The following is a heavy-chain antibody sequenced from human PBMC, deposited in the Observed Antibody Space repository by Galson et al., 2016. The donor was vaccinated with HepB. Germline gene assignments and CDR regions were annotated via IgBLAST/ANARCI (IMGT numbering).Heavy chain of an antibody. J-gene: IGHJ1*01. CDR1: GFTFDDYT. CDR3: AKGGLWSGSLGAEYFQH. Sequence: SLRLSCAASGFTFDDYTMHWVRQAPGKGLEWVSLISWDGGSTDYADSVKGRFTISRDNSKNYLYLQMNSLRTEDTALYYCAKGGLWSGSLGAEYFQHWGQGTLVTGSS. CDR2: ISWDGGST. V-gene: IGHV3-43*01. D-gene: IGHD3-3*01.